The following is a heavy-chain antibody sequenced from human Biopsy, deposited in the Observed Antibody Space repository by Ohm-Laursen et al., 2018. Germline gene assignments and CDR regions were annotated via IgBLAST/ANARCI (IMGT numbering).Heavy chain of an antibody. D-gene: IGHD1-26*01. V-gene: IGHV4-4*07. CDR2: IYSNGNT. CDR3: ARDEGLLRAFDI. CDR1: GGSISSDF. J-gene: IGHJ3*02. Sequence: SQTLSLTCTVSGGSISSDFWSWVRQPAGKGLEWIGRIYSNGNTNYNPSLKSRVSMSVDTSKNHFSLNLTSVTAADTAVYYCARDEGLLRAFDIWGQGTLGTVSS.